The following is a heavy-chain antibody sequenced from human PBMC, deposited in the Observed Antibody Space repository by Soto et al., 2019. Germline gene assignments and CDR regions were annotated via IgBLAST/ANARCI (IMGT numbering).Heavy chain of an antibody. J-gene: IGHJ4*02. V-gene: IGHV1-18*01. CDR1: GYTFTGYG. CDR2: ISVYNGNT. CDR3: VREIGD. Sequence: ASVKFSCKASGYTFTGYGISWVRQAPGQGLEWMGWISVYNGNTNYAQKLQGRVTMTTDTSTNTAYMELRSLRSGDTAVYYCVREIGDWGQGTLVTVSS.